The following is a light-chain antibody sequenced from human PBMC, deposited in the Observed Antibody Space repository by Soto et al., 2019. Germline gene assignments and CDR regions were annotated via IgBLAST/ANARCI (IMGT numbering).Light chain of an antibody. CDR2: DAS. CDR3: QQRSNWPPWT. Sequence: EVVLTQSPATLSLSPGERATLSCRASQSVSSYLAWYQQKPGQAPRLLIYDASNRATGIPARFSGSGSGTDFTLTISSLEPEDFAVYYCQQRSNWPPWTFGQGHKV. CDR1: QSVSSY. V-gene: IGKV3-11*01. J-gene: IGKJ1*01.